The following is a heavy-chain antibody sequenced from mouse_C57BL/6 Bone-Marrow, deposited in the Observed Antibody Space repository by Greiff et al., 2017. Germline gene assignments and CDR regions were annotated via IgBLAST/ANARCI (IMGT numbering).Heavy chain of an antibody. CDR2: INPSSGYT. V-gene: IGHV1-7*01. Sequence: SGAELAKPGASVKLSCKASGYTFTSYWMHWVKQRPGQGLEWIGYINPSSGYTKYNQKFKDKATLTADKSSSTAYMQLSSLTSEDSAVYYCERSVYYCDCLAWFAYWGQGTLVTVSA. CDR1: GYTFTSYW. D-gene: IGHD2-13*01. CDR3: ERSVYYCDCLAWFAY. J-gene: IGHJ3*01.